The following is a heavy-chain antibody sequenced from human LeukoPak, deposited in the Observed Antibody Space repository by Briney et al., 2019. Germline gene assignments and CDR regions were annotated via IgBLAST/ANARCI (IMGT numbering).Heavy chain of an antibody. J-gene: IGHJ5*02. CDR1: GYSFTSYW. Sequence: GESLQISCKGSGYSFTSYWIGWVRQMPGKGLEWMGIIYPGDSDTRYSPSFQGQVTISADKSISTAYLQWSSLKASDTAMYYCARLLYYYGSGSPFDPWGQGTLVTVSS. D-gene: IGHD3-10*01. V-gene: IGHV5-51*01. CDR2: IYPGDSDT. CDR3: ARLLYYYGSGSPFDP.